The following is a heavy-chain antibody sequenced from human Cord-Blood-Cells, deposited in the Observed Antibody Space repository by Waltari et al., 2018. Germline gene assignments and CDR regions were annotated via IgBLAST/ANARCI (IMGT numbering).Heavy chain of an antibody. CDR1: GYTFTGYY. V-gene: IGHV1-2*02. Sequence: QVQLVQSGAEVKKPGASVKVSCKASGYTFTGYYMHWVRQAPGQGLEWMGWLNPNGGGTNYAQKCQGGVTMTSDTSISTAYMELSRLRSDDTAVYYCARGPIAAAGTEYFQHWGQGTLVTVSS. D-gene: IGHD6-13*01. CDR3: ARGPIAAAGTEYFQH. CDR2: LNPNGGGT. J-gene: IGHJ1*01.